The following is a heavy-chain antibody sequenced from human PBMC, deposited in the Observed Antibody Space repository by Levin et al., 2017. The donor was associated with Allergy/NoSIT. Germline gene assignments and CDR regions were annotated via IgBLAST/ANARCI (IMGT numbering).Heavy chain of an antibody. Sequence: GGSLRLSCKASGYTFTDYYIHWVRQAPGQGLEWMGWINPINGEPNYAQKFKGRVTMTRDSSIITAYLELSSLKSDDTAVYFCATFRRSGPVYFFDLWGQGTLITVSS. J-gene: IGHJ4*02. CDR3: ATFRRSGPVYFFDL. CDR1: GYTFTDYY. CDR2: INPINGEP. D-gene: IGHD3-10*01. V-gene: IGHV1-2*02.